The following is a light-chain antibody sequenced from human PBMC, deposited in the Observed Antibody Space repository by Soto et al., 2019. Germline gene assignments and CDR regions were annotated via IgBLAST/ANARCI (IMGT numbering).Light chain of an antibody. V-gene: IGKV3-11*01. CDR1: QTIDNT. CDR2: DAS. Sequence: EIVLTQSPDTLSLSPGERATLSCRASQTIDNTLAWYQRKPGQAPRLLIYDASTRATGVPARFSGSGSGTDFTLTISSLEPEDFAVYYCQQRSNWPPLTFGQGTRLEIK. J-gene: IGKJ5*01. CDR3: QQRSNWPPLT.